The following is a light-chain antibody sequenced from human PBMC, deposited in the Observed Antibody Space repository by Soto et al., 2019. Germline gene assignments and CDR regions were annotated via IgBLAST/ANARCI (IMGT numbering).Light chain of an antibody. Sequence: QSALTQPASASGSPGQTITISCTGSSSDVGSNNFVSCYQQRPGTAPKLMIFEVTKRASGVSSRFSASKSGNTASRTNSGVEAEDEADYYSCSYAGTTTWVFGGGTKLTFL. CDR3: CSYAGTTTWV. V-gene: IGLV2-23*02. CDR2: EVT. J-gene: IGLJ2*01. CDR1: SSDVGSNNF.